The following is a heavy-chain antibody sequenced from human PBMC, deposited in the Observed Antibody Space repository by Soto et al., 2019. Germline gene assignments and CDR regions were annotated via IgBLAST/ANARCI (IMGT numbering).Heavy chain of an antibody. CDR1: GFTFSSYG. Sequence: PGGSLRLSCAASGFTFSSYGMHWVRQAPGKGLEWVAVISYDGSNKYYADPVKGRFTISRDNSKNTLYLQMNSLRAEDTAVYYCAKDASDYYGSGSYYDVRAAYYYGMDVWGQGTTVTVSS. CDR2: ISYDGSNK. J-gene: IGHJ6*02. V-gene: IGHV3-30*18. CDR3: AKDASDYYGSGSYYDVRAAYYYGMDV. D-gene: IGHD3-10*01.